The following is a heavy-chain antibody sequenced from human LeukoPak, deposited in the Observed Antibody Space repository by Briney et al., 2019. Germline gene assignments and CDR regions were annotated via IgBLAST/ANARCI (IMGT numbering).Heavy chain of an antibody. J-gene: IGHJ3*02. CDR3: ARHLWYRSRAGAFDI. D-gene: IGHD6-13*01. CDR2: IYYSGST. Sequence: SETLSLTRTVSGGSISSSRYYWGWIRRPPGKGLEWMGSIYYSGSTYYNPSLKSRVTIPVDPSKNQCSLKLSSVTAAQTAVYYCARHLWYRSRAGAFDIWGQGTMVTVSS. V-gene: IGHV4-39*01. CDR1: GGSISSSRYY.